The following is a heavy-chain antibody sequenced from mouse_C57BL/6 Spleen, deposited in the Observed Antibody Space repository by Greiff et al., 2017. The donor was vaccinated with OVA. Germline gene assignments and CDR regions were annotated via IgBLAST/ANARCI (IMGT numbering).Heavy chain of an antibody. CDR2: IRSKSNNYAT. J-gene: IGHJ4*01. CDR3: VRHGHYYGPYAMDY. Sequence: EVKLMESGGGLVQPKGSLKLSCAASGFSFNTYAMNWVRQAPGKGLEWVARIRSKSNNYATYYADSVKDRFTISRDDSESMLYLQMNNLKTEDTAMYYCVRHGHYYGPYAMDYWGQGTSVTVSS. CDR1: GFSFNTYA. D-gene: IGHD1-1*01. V-gene: IGHV10-1*01.